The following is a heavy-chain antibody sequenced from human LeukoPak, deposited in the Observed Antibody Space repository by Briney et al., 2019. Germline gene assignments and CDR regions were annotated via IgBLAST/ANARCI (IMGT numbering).Heavy chain of an antibody. CDR1: GGSISSGGYY. CDR2: TYHSGST. V-gene: IGHV4-30-2*01. Sequence: SETLSLTCTVSGGSISSGGYYWSWIRQPPGKRLEWIGYTYHSGSTYYNPSLKSRVTISVDRSKNQFSLKLSSVTAADTAVYYCARVSIAAEFDYWGQGTLVTVSS. CDR3: ARVSIAAEFDY. J-gene: IGHJ4*02. D-gene: IGHD6-13*01.